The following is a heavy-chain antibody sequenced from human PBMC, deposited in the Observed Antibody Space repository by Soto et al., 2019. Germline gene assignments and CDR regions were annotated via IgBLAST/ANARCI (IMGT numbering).Heavy chain of an antibody. V-gene: IGHV4-59*02. CDR3: ARDLSISSTDGPLDP. CDR1: GGSVSRYY. D-gene: IGHD6-6*01. Sequence: SETLSLACTVSGGSVSRYYWTWIRQPPGKGLEWIGNIHYTGSTNYNPSLKSRVTISLGTSKSQFSLKLSSVTAADTAVYYCARDLSISSTDGPLDPWGHGTLVTVSS. CDR2: IHYTGST. J-gene: IGHJ5*02.